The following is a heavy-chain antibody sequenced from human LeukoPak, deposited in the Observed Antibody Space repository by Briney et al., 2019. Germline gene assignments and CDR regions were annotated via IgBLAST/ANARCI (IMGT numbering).Heavy chain of an antibody. D-gene: IGHD3-22*01. CDR1: GFTFSSYS. CDR2: IWYDGSNK. V-gene: IGHV3-33*08. CDR3: VRELPPVVQYYFDY. J-gene: IGHJ4*02. Sequence: GGSLRLSCAASGFTFSSYSMNWVRQAPGKGLEWVAVIWYDGSNKYYADSVKGRFTISRDNSRNTLYLQMNSLRAEDTAVYYCVRELPPVVQYYFDYWGPGTLVTVSS.